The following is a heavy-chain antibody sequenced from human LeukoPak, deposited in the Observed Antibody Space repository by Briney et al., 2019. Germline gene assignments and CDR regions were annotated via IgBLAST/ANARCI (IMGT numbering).Heavy chain of an antibody. CDR1: GYSFTGYY. V-gene: IGHV1-2*02. D-gene: IGHD1-26*01. Sequence: ASVKVSFKASGYSFTGYYMHWVRQAPGQGLEWVGWINPNSGGTKYAQKFQGGVIMTRDTSITTAYIELYSPSSGDTAVFYFAGRSPLLGEAFDIWGEGTMVTVSS. CDR3: AGRSPLLGEAFDI. CDR2: INPNSGGT. J-gene: IGHJ3*02.